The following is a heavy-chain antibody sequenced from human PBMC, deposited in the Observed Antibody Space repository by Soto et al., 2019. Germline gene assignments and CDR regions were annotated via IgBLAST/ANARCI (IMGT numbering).Heavy chain of an antibody. CDR1: GFTVDDYA. CDR2: ISWNSETI. CDR3: AKDMKLGGMTTIHYFDS. Sequence: EVQLVESGGGLVQPGRSLRLSCAASGFTVDDYAMHWVRQAPGKGLEWVSGISWNSETIDYADSVKGRFTISRDNAQSSLFLQKKSLRPDEKALYYCAKDMKLGGMTTIHYFDSWGQGTLVTVSS. V-gene: IGHV3-9*01. D-gene: IGHD4-17*01. J-gene: IGHJ4*02.